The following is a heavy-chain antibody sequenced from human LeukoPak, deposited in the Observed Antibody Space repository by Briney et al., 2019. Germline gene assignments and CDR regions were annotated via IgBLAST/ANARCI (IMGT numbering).Heavy chain of an antibody. CDR3: AELGITMIRGV. V-gene: IGHV3-48*03. D-gene: IGHD3-22*01. CDR1: GFTFSSYE. J-gene: IGHJ6*04. CDR2: ISSSGSTI. Sequence: GRSLRLSCAASGFTFSSYEMNWVRQAPGKGLEWVSYISSSGSTIYYADSVKGRFTISRDNAKNSLYLQMNSLRAEDTAVYYCAELGITMIRGVWGKGTTVTISS.